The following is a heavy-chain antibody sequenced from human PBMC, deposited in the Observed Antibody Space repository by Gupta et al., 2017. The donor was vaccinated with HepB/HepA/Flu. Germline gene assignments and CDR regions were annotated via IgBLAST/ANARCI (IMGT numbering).Heavy chain of an antibody. Sequence: GASVRVACKVSGYTLTELSIHWVRQAPGKGLEWMGGFDPEDGETVYAQILQGRVTMTADTSTDTVYMELSSLRSEDTAVYYFATGRERSTFHFYMDVWGKGTTVTVSS. D-gene: IGHD3-3*02. CDR3: ATGRERSTFHFYMDV. CDR1: GYTLTELS. V-gene: IGHV1-24*01. CDR2: FDPEDGET. J-gene: IGHJ6*04.